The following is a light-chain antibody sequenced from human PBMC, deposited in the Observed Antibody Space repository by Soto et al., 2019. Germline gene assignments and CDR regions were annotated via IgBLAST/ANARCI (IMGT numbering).Light chain of an antibody. CDR2: RNN. CDR3: AAWDDSLSAPWV. J-gene: IGLJ3*02. CDR1: SSNIGSNY. Sequence: QSVLTQPPSASGTPGQRVTISCSGSSSNIGSNYVYWYQQLPGTAPKLLIYRNNQRPSGVPDRFSGSKSGTSASLAISGLRSEHEADYYCAAWDDSLSAPWVFGGGTKLTVL. V-gene: IGLV1-47*01.